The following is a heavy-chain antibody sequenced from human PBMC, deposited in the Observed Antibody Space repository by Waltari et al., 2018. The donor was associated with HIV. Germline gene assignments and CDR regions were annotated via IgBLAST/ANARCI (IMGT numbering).Heavy chain of an antibody. J-gene: IGHJ4*02. D-gene: IGHD1-26*01. CDR3: ARSLVGATYYLDY. CDR2: IWYDGNKK. Sequence: QVLLVESGGGVVQPGRSLRLSCAASGFTFSSYGMHWVRQAPGKGLEWVALIWYDGNKKFYADSVKGRFTISRDNSQNTLYLQMNSLRAEDTAVYYCARSLVGATYYLDYWGQGTLVTVSS. V-gene: IGHV3-33*01. CDR1: GFTFSSYG.